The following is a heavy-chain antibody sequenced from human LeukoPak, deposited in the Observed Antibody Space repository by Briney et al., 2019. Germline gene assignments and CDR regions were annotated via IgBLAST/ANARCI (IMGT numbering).Heavy chain of an antibody. CDR3: ARDTLWFGEFDY. CDR1: GDTFSRYG. V-gene: IGHV1-18*01. D-gene: IGHD3-10*01. CDR2: ISAYNGNT. Sequence: ASVKVSCKASGDTFSRYGISWVRQAPGQGLEWMGWISAYNGNTNYAQKLQGRVTMTTDTSTSTAYMELRSLRSDDTAVYYCARDTLWFGEFDYWGQGTLVTVSS. J-gene: IGHJ4*02.